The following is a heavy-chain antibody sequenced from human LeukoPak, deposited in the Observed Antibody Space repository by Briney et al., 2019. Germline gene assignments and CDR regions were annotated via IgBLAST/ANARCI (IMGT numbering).Heavy chain of an antibody. D-gene: IGHD5-12*01. CDR1: GFTVSSNY. CDR3: ARADPTNYYGMDV. CDR2: IYSGGST. Sequence: AGGSLRLSCAASGFTVSSNYMSWVRQAPGKGLEWVSVIYSGGSTYYADSVKGRFTISRDNSKNTLYLQMNSLRAEDTAVYYCARADPTNYYGMDVWGQGTTVTVSS. V-gene: IGHV3-66*01. J-gene: IGHJ6*02.